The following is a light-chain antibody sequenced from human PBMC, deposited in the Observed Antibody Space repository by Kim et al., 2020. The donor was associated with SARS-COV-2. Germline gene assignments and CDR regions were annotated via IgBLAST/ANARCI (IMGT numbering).Light chain of an antibody. CDR3: ATWDDSLSTPV. CDR2: RTS. Sequence: QRVTISCSGISFNIGNNYVCWYQQLSGMAPKLLVYRTSQRPSGVPDRFSGSKSGSSASLAIGGLRSEDEADYYCATWDDSLSTPVFGGGTQLTVL. V-gene: IGLV1-47*01. CDR1: SFNIGNNY. J-gene: IGLJ7*01.